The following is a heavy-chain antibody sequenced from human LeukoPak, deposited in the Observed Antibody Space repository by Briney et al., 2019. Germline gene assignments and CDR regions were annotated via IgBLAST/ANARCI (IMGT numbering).Heavy chain of an antibody. J-gene: IGHJ4*02. CDR3: ATLTYYYDSSGYSSFDY. V-gene: IGHV1-24*01. CDR1: GYTHTELS. Sequence: GASVKVSCKVSGYTHTELSMHWVRQAPGKGLEWMGGFDPEDGETIYAQKFQGRVTMTEDTSTDTAYMELSSLRSEDTAVYYCATLTYYYDSSGYSSFDYWGQGTLVTVSS. CDR2: FDPEDGET. D-gene: IGHD3-22*01.